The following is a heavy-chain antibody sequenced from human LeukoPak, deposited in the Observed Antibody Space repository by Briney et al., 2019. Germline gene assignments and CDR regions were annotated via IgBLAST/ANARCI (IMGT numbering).Heavy chain of an antibody. D-gene: IGHD3-3*01. CDR3: ARTIRLLEWSDWFDP. Sequence: SETLSLTCTVFGGSISSGGYYWSWIRQHPGKGLEWIGYIYYSGSTYYNPSLKSRVTISVDTSKNQFSLKLSSVTAADTAVYYCARTIRLLEWSDWFDPWGQGTLVTVSS. CDR1: GGSISSGGYY. CDR2: IYYSGST. V-gene: IGHV4-31*03. J-gene: IGHJ5*02.